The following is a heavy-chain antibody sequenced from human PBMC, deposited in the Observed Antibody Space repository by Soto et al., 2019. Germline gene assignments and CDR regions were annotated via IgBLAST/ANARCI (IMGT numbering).Heavy chain of an antibody. CDR3: AARGSYFGN. V-gene: IGHV4-31*03. Sequence: QVQLQESGPGLVKPSQTLSLTCTVSGGSIRSYGYYWSWIRQHPGKGLEWIGYIHSSGNSYYNPSLESRVTISGDTSKTQFSLKLTSVTAADTAVYYCAARGSYFGNWGQGTLVTVSS. CDR1: GGSIRSYGYY. CDR2: IHSSGNS. J-gene: IGHJ4*02. D-gene: IGHD2-15*01.